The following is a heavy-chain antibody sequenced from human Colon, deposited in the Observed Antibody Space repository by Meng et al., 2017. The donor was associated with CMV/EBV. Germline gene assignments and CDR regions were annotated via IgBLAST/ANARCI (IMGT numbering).Heavy chain of an antibody. CDR3: TKEGGYNY. V-gene: IGHV3-23*01. J-gene: IGHJ4*02. D-gene: IGHD5-18*01. Sequence: GGSLRLSCAGSGFTFSSYVMSWVRQAPGKGLEWVSGIGHSGSKTYYADSVKGRFTISRDNSRNTLYLQMNSLRAEDTAVYYCTKEGGYNYWGQGTLVTVSS. CDR2: IGHSGSKT. CDR1: GFTFSSYV.